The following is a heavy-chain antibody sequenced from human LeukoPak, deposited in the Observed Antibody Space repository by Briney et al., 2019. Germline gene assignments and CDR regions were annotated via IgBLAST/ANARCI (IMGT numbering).Heavy chain of an antibody. D-gene: IGHD6-13*01. CDR3: ASGIAAAGTFDY. CDR2: IWYDGSSK. J-gene: IGHJ4*02. V-gene: IGHV3-33*01. CDR1: GFTFSSYG. Sequence: GGSLRLSCAASGFTFSSYGMHWVRQAPGKGLEWVAVIWYDGSSKYYADSVKGRFTISRDNSKNTLYLQMNSLRAEDTAVYYCASGIAAAGTFDYWGQGTLVTVSS.